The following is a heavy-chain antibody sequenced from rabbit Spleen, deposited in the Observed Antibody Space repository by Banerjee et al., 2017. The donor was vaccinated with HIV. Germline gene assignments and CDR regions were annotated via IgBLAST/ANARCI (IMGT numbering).Heavy chain of an antibody. CDR3: ARDLDGVIGWNFGW. V-gene: IGHV1S45*01. D-gene: IGHD1-1*01. CDR2: IAGSSSGFT. J-gene: IGHJ4*01. CDR1: GFSFSSSYY. Sequence: QEQLVESGGGLVKPGASLTLTCKASGFSFSSSYYMCWVRQAPGKGLEWIACIAGSSSGFTYSATWAKGRFTISKTSSTTVTLQMTSLTAADTATYFCARDLDGVIGWNFGWWGQGTLVTVS.